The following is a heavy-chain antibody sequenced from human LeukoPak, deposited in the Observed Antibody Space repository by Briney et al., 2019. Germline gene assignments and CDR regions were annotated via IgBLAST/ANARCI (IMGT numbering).Heavy chain of an antibody. J-gene: IGHJ4*02. D-gene: IGHD2-15*01. Sequence: GGSLRLSCAASGFALSDYAMHWVRQAPGKGLEYVSVITASGAGTYYADSVKGRFTISKDTSKNTLFLQMGGLRLNDTATYYCARGGAVVLHWGQGTLVTVSS. CDR1: GFALSDYA. CDR3: ARGGAVVLH. CDR2: ITASGAGT. V-gene: IGHV3-64*02.